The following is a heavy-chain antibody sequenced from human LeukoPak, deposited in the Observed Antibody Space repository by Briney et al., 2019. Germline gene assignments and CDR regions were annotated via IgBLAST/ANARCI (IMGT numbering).Heavy chain of an antibody. CDR3: AKALVGAIALDS. V-gene: IGHV3-23*01. D-gene: IGHD1-26*01. Sequence: GGSLRLSCAASGFTFSHFAMNWVRQAPGQGLERVAGITGSGDKTYYAESLKGRFTISRDNSKSTLFLQLNSLRAADTAVYFCAKALVGAIALDSWGQGTLVSVSS. J-gene: IGHJ4*02. CDR2: ITGSGDKT. CDR1: GFTFSHFA.